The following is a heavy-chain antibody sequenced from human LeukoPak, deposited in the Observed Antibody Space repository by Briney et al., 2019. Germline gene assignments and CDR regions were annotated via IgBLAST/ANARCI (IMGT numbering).Heavy chain of an antibody. CDR3: ARARGYDGYFDY. J-gene: IGHJ4*02. CDR2: TYYRSKWYN. V-gene: IGHV6-1*01. Sequence: SQTLSLTCAISGDSVSSKDAAWNWIRQSPSRGLEWLGRTYYRSKWYNDYALSVKSRITVNADTSRNQFSLQLRSVTPEDTAVYYCARARGYDGYFDYWGQGTLVTVSS. CDR1: GDSVSSKDAA. D-gene: IGHD5-12*01.